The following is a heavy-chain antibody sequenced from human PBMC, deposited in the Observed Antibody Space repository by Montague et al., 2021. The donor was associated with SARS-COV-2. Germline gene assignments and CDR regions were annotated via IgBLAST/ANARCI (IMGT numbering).Heavy chain of an antibody. D-gene: IGHD1-26*01. V-gene: IGHV3-7*03. CDR2: IKFDGSNL. CDR3: VKWRGSRSEFDS. CDR1: GFTISDYW. J-gene: IGHJ4*02. Sequence: SLRLSCAASGFTISDYWMGWVRQAPGKGLEWAAHIKFDGSNLEYXYSXKGRFTISRDDAKSSVYLQMNSLRAEDTAVYYCVKWRGSRSEFDSWGQGALVTVSS.